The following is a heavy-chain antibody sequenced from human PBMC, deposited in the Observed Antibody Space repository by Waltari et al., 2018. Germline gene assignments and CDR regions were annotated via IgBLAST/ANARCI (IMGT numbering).Heavy chain of an antibody. V-gene: IGHV5-51*01. D-gene: IGHD3-22*01. CDR1: GYSFTSYW. J-gene: IGHJ3*02. CDR2: ICPGDADT. Sequence: EVQLVQSGAEVKKPGESLKISCKGSGYSFTSYWIGWVRQMPGKGLEWMGIICPGDADTSYSPSFQGQVTISADKSISTAYLQWSSLKASDTAMYYCARLPYYYDSSGLSAFDIWGQGTMVTVSS. CDR3: ARLPYYYDSSGLSAFDI.